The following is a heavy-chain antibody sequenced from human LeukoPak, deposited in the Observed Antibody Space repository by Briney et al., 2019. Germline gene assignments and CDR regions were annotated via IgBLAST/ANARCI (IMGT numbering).Heavy chain of an antibody. D-gene: IGHD6-13*01. V-gene: IGHV4-59*01. Sequence: SETLSLTCTVSGGSISSYYWSWIRQPPGKGLEWIGYIYYSGSTNYNPSLKSRVTISVDTSKNQFSLKLSSVTAADTAVYYCARDLRGQQLGGDYWGQGTLVTVSS. CDR2: IYYSGST. CDR1: GGSISSYY. CDR3: ARDLRGQQLGGDY. J-gene: IGHJ4*02.